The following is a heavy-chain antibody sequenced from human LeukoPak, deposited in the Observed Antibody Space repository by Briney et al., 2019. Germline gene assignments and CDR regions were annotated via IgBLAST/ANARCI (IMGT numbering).Heavy chain of an antibody. CDR1: GGSISSYY. V-gene: IGHV4-59*12. Sequence: SETLSLTCTVPGGSISSYYWSWIRQPPGKGLEWIGYIYYSGSTNYNPSLKSRVTISVDTSKNQFSLKLSSVTAADTAVYYCARGGSGIAVAGTRADFDYWGQGTLVTVSS. D-gene: IGHD6-19*01. CDR3: ARGGSGIAVAGTRADFDY. J-gene: IGHJ4*02. CDR2: IYYSGST.